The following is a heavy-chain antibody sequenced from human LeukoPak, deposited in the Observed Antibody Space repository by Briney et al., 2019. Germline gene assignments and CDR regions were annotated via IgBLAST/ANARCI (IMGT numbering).Heavy chain of an antibody. V-gene: IGHV3-21*01. CDR3: VRIATVTTPDY. CDR1: GFTFSSYS. D-gene: IGHD4-17*01. Sequence: GGSLRLSCAASGFTFSSYSMNWVRQAPGKGLEWVSSISSSSSYIYYADSVKGRFTISRDNAKNTLYLQMNSLTVEDTALYYCVRIATVTTPDYWGQGTLVTVSS. J-gene: IGHJ4*02. CDR2: ISSSSSYI.